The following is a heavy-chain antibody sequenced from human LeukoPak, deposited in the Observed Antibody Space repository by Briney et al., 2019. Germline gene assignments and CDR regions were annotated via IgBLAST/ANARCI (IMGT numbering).Heavy chain of an antibody. J-gene: IGHJ1*01. CDR2: IYYTGKT. D-gene: IGHD3-22*01. V-gene: IGHV4-39*02. CDR3: ARRRYYDSTGYFE. Sequence: PSETLSLTCTVSGDFISSSSYYWGWIRQPPGKGLEWVGDIYYTGKTYYNPSLKSRVFISIDTSKNYFSLNLNFVPAAETAVYYCARRRYYDSTGYFEWGRGSLVTVSS. CDR1: GDFISSSSYY.